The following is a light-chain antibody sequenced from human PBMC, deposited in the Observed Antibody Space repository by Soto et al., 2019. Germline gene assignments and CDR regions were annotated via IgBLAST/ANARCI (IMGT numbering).Light chain of an antibody. CDR2: AAS. Sequence: EVVLTQSPGTVSLSPGERATLSCRASQSVTSNYLAWYQQKPGQATRLLIYAASSRASGIPDRFSGSGSGTDFTLSISRVESEDFAVYYCQHYGSSVPWTFGHGTKVEIK. CDR3: QHYGSSVPWT. J-gene: IGKJ1*01. CDR1: QSVTSNY. V-gene: IGKV3-20*01.